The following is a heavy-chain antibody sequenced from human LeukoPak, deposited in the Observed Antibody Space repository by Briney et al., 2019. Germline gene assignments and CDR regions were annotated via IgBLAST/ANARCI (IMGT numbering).Heavy chain of an antibody. J-gene: IGHJ5*02. D-gene: IGHD6-13*01. Sequence: ASVKVSCKASGGTFSSYAISWVRQAPGQGLEWMGWINPNSGGTNYAQKFQGRVTMTRDTSISTAYMELSRLRSDDTAVYYCARGRGAAAGEPWGQGTLVTVSS. V-gene: IGHV1-2*02. CDR1: GGTFSSYA. CDR3: ARGRGAAAGEP. CDR2: INPNSGGT.